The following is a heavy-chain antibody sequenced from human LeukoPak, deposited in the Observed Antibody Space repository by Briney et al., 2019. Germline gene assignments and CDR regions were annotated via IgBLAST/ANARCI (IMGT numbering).Heavy chain of an antibody. Sequence: SRTLSLTCTVSGGSISSGGYYWSWIRQHPGKGLEWIGYIYYSGSTYYNPSLKSRVTISVDTSKNQFSLKLSSVTAADTAVYYCARGDGGYDILTGYYLGWFDPWGQGTLVTVSS. D-gene: IGHD3-9*01. CDR2: IYYSGST. CDR1: GGSISSGGYY. J-gene: IGHJ5*02. V-gene: IGHV4-31*03. CDR3: ARGDGGYDILTGYYLGWFDP.